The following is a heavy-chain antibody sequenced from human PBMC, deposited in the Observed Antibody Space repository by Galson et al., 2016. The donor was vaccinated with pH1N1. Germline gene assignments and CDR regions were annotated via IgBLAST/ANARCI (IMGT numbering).Heavy chain of an antibody. V-gene: IGHV3-48*03. J-gene: IGHJ4*02. Sequence: SLRLSCATSGFTFSSYEMNWVRQAPGKGLEWVSYISSSGFTKEYAKFVKGRFTVSRDNDKNSVFLQMDGLRVEDSALYYCATRPPPHRGPFESWGPGTLVTVSS. D-gene: IGHD3-10*01. CDR3: ATRPPPHRGPFES. CDR1: GFTFSSYE. CDR2: ISSSGFTK.